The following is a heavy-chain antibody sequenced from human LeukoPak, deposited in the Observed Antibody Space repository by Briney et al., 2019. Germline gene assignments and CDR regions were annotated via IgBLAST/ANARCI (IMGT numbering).Heavy chain of an antibody. D-gene: IGHD6-13*01. CDR2: ISGSGGST. CDR1: GFTFSSYA. J-gene: IGHJ4*02. Sequence: GGSLRLSCAASGFTFSSYAMSWVRQAPGKGLEWVSAISGSGGSTYYADPVKGRFTISRDNSKNTLYLQMNSLRAEDTAVYYCAKGIAAAGSAYWGQGTLVTVSS. CDR3: AKGIAAAGSAY. V-gene: IGHV3-23*01.